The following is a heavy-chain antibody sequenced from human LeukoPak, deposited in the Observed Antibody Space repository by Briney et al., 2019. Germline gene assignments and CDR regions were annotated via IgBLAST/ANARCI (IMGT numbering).Heavy chain of an antibody. V-gene: IGHV3-23*01. CDR1: GFTFSSYA. CDR3: AKDQQGYGDYSDY. CDR2: ISGSGGST. D-gene: IGHD4-17*01. Sequence: GGSLRLSCAASGFTFSSYAMSWVRQAPGKGLEWVSAISGSGGSTYYADSVKGRFTIARDNYKNTLYLQMNSLRAEDTAVYYWAKDQQGYGDYSDYWGQGTLVTVSS. J-gene: IGHJ4*02.